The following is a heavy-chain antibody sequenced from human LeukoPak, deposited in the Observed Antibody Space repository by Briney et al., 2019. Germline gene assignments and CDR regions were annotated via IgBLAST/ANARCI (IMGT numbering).Heavy chain of an antibody. Sequence: PSESLSLTCTVSGHSLSTYYWSWIRQPPWKRMEWIGYIHYSGSTNYNPSFRSRVPISVDTSKNQFSLKLRSATAADTAVYFCARRAINSVMFDYWGQGTLVTVSS. CDR3: ARRAINSVMFDY. V-gene: IGHV4-59*08. CDR2: IHYSGST. CDR1: GHSLSTYY. D-gene: IGHD3-16*01. J-gene: IGHJ4*02.